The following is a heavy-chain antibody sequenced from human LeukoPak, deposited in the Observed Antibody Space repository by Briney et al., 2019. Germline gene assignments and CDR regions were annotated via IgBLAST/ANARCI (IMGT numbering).Heavy chain of an antibody. CDR3: SRESGAFCPFGY. J-gene: IGHJ4*02. V-gene: IGHV4-4*02. CDR2: IPLTGRT. Sequence: PSETLSLTCGVSGGSISSTNWWSWVRQPPGQGLEWVGEIPLTGRTNYNPSLNGRVTMSLDESRNQLSLNPTSVTAADTAIYYCSRESGAFCPFGYWGQGTLVIVPP. CDR1: GGSISSTNW. D-gene: IGHD1-26*01.